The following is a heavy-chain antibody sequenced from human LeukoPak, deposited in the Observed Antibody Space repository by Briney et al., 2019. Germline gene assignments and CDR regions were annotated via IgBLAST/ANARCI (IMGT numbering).Heavy chain of an antibody. CDR1: GFTFSSYE. CDR3: ARKRQEGFDY. J-gene: IGHJ4*02. V-gene: IGHV3-48*03. Sequence: GGSLRLSCSASGFTFSSYEMNWVRQAPGKGLEWISYISSSGSTIYYADSVKGRFTISRDNAKNSLYLQMNSLRAEDTAVYYCARKRQEGFDYWGQGTPVTVSS. CDR2: ISSSGSTI.